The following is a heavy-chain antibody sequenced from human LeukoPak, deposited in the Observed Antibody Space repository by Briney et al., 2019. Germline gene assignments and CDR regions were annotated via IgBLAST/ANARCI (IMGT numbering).Heavy chain of an antibody. CDR2: IWYDGSNK. V-gene: IGHV3-33*06. CDR3: AKTGTYGSGSPSDY. CDR1: GFTFSSYG. Sequence: GGSLRLSCAASGFTFSSYGMHWVRQAPGKGLEWVAVIWYDGSNKYYADSVKGRFTISRDNSKNTLYLQMNSLRAEDTAVYYCAKTGTYGSGSPSDYWGQGTLVTVSS. D-gene: IGHD3-10*01. J-gene: IGHJ4*02.